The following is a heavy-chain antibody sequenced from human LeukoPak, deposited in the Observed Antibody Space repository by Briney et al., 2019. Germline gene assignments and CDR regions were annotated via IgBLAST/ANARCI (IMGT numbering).Heavy chain of an antibody. Sequence: ASVKVSCKASGYTFSSSYIHWVRQAPGQGLEWMGIINPSGGTTIYAQRFQGRVTMTRDTSTSTVYMELSSLRAEDTAVYYCANSFGIAAPFGYFDYWGQGTLVTVSS. CDR1: GYTFSSSY. CDR3: ANSFGIAAPFGYFDY. V-gene: IGHV1-46*01. CDR2: INPSGGTT. J-gene: IGHJ4*02. D-gene: IGHD2-15*01.